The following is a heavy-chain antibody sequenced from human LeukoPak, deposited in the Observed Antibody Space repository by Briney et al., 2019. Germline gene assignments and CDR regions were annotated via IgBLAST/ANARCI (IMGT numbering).Heavy chain of an antibody. V-gene: IGHV4-39*01. D-gene: IGHD6-19*01. CDR1: GASISSPSYY. CDR3: ASAVAGSVDYPADY. J-gene: IGHJ4*02. Sequence: SETLSLTCTVSGASISSPSYYWAWIRQPPGEGLEWIGRVYYSGNTYYNPSLESRVTISVDTSKDQFSLKLSSVTAADTAVYYCASAVAGSVDYPADYWGQGTLVTVSS. CDR2: VYYSGNT.